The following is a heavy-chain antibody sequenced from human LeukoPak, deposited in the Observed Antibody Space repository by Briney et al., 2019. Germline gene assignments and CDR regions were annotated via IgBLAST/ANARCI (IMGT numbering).Heavy chain of an antibody. D-gene: IGHD3-10*01. Sequence: ASVKVSCKASGYTFTGYGISWVRQAPGQGLEWMGWISAYNGNTNYAQKLQGRVTMTTDTSTSTAYMELRSLRSDDTAVYYCAREPLLWFGELSLYFDYWGQGTLVTVSS. J-gene: IGHJ4*02. V-gene: IGHV1-18*01. CDR3: AREPLLWFGELSLYFDY. CDR1: GYTFTGYG. CDR2: ISAYNGNT.